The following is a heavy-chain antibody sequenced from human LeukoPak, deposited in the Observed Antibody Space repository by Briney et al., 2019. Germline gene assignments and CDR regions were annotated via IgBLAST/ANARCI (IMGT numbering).Heavy chain of an antibody. V-gene: IGHV4-39*02. CDR3: ARDGNNPIDY. CDR2: IYYSGST. Sequence: SETLSLTCTVSGGSISSNSYYWGWIRQPPGKGLEWIGSIYYSGSTYYNPSLKGRVTISVDTSKNQFSLKLSSVTAADTAMYYCARDGNNPIDYWGQGTLVTVSS. D-gene: IGHD1/OR15-1a*01. CDR1: GGSISSNSYY. J-gene: IGHJ4*02.